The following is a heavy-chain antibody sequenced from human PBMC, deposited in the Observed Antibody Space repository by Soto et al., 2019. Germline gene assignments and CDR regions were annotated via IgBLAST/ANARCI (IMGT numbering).Heavy chain of an antibody. CDR1: GYTFTTYY. Sequence: ASVKVSCKASGYTFTTYYMHWVRQAPGQGLEWMGIINPSGGSTSYAPRFQGRVTMTRDTSTSTVYMELSTLTSEDTAVYDCARDHLDRYYYDSSGYYPPDYWGQGTLVTVSS. J-gene: IGHJ4*02. V-gene: IGHV1-46*01. CDR3: ARDHLDRYYYDSSGYYPPDY. CDR2: INPSGGST. D-gene: IGHD3-22*01.